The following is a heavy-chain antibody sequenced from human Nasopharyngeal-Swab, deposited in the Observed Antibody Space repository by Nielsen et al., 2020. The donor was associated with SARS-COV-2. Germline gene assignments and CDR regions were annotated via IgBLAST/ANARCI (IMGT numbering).Heavy chain of an antibody. CDR3: ARASHRVGSYYDFWSGYYRDYYYYGMDV. CDR1: GYTFTSYC. J-gene: IGHJ6*02. D-gene: IGHD3-3*01. CDR2: ISAYNGNT. V-gene: IGHV1-18*01. Sequence: ASVKVSCKASGYTFTSYCISWVRQAPGQGLEWMGWISAYNGNTNYAQKLQGRVTMTTDTSTSTAYMELRSLRSDGTAVYYCARASHRVGSYYDFWSGYYRDYYYYGMDVWGQGTTVTVSS.